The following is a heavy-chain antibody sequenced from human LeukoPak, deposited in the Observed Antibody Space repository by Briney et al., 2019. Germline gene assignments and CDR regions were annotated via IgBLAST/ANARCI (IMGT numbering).Heavy chain of an antibody. CDR3: ARGVARGKGRRHYYMDV. CDR2: MNPNSGNT. CDR1: GYTFTSYD. Sequence: ASVKVSCKASGYTFTSYDINWVRQATRQGLEWMGWMNPNSGNTGYAQKFQGRVTMTRNTSISTAYMELSSLRSEDTAVYYCARGVARGKGRRHYYMDVWGKGTTVTVSS. V-gene: IGHV1-8*01. J-gene: IGHJ6*03. D-gene: IGHD2-15*01.